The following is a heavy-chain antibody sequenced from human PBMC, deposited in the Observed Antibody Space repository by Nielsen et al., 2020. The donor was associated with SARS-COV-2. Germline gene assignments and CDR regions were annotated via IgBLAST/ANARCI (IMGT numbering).Heavy chain of an antibody. J-gene: IGHJ4*02. Sequence: VRQAPGQGLAWVAVISYDGSNKYYADSVKGRFTISRDNSKNTLYLQMNSLRAEDTAVYYCARDFLPDIVVVPAAIAGYPFDYWGQGTLVTVSS. CDR3: ARDFLPDIVVVPAAIAGYPFDY. D-gene: IGHD2-2*01. V-gene: IGHV3-30*03. CDR2: ISYDGSNK.